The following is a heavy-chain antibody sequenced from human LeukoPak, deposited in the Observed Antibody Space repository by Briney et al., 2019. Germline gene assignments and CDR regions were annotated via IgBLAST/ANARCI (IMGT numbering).Heavy chain of an antibody. V-gene: IGHV3-7*01. CDR3: AELGITMIGGV. CDR1: GFSFSNYW. D-gene: IGHD3-10*02. J-gene: IGHJ6*04. Sequence: AGGSLRLSCAASGFSFSNYWMYWVRHAPGKGLEWVANIEQDGSEKYYVDSVRGRFTISRDNAENTLYLQMNSLRAEDTAVYYCAELGITMIGGVWGKGTTVTISS. CDR2: IEQDGSEK.